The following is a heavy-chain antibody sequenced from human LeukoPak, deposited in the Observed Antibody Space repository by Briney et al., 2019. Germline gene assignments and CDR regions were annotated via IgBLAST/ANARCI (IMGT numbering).Heavy chain of an antibody. J-gene: IGHJ3*02. CDR1: GYSISSGYY. D-gene: IGHD3-3*01. CDR3: ARGLNTYYDFWSGTSGNAFDI. CDR2: IYHSGST. Sequence: SETLSLTCTVSGYSISSGYYWGWIRQPPGKGLEWIGSIYHSGSTYYNPSLKSRVTISVGTSKNQFSLKLSSVTAADTAVYYCARGLNTYYDFWSGTSGNAFDIWGQGTMVTVSS. V-gene: IGHV4-38-2*02.